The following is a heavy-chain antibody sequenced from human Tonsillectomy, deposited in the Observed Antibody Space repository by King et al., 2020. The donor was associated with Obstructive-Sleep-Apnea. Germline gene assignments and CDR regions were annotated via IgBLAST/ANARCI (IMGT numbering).Heavy chain of an antibody. D-gene: IGHD3-3*01. Sequence: VQLVEFGAEVKEPGASVKVSCKASGYTFNNYGIAWVRQAPGQGPEWMGWVSGYNGNTKYAQKFQGRVTMTIDTSTSTAYMDLRSLRSDDTAVYYCARERGSRIWNNYYIEIWGQGTQVTVSS. V-gene: IGHV1-18*01. CDR2: VSGYNGNT. J-gene: IGHJ4*02. CDR3: ARERGSRIWNNYYIEI. CDR1: GYTFNNYG.